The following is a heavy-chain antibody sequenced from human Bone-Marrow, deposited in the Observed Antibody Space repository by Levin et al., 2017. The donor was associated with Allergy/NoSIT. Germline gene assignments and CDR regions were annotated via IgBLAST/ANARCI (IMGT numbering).Heavy chain of an antibody. D-gene: IGHD3-22*01. Sequence: PGGSLRLSCAASGFIFSRYAMSWVRQTPAKGLEWVSTLSGIDVTTYYADSVRGRFSISRDYSKNTLFLQMDSLRAEDTGVYYCAKGTTTVTTIDTWGQGTLVTVSS. CDR3: AKGTTTVTTIDT. CDR1: GFIFSRYA. CDR2: LSGIDVTT. J-gene: IGHJ4*02. V-gene: IGHV3-23*01.